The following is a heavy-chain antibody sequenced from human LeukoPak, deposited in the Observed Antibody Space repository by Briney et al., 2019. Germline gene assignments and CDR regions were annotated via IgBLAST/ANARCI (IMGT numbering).Heavy chain of an antibody. D-gene: IGHD5-18*01. CDR3: ARWSGYSYGCDY. CDR1: GGSISSSSYY. Sequence: SETLSLTCTVSGGSISSSSYYWGWIRQPPGKGLEWIGSIYYSGSTSYNPSLKSRVTISVDTSKKQFSLKLSSVTAADTAVYYCARWSGYSYGCDYWGQGTLVTVSS. CDR2: IYYSGST. J-gene: IGHJ4*02. V-gene: IGHV4-39*07.